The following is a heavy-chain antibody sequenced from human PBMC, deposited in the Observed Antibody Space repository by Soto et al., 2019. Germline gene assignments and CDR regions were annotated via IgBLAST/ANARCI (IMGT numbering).Heavy chain of an antibody. Sequence: QVQMQESGPGLVKPSQTLYLTCSVSGGSIIDSGSFYWNWIRQHPGKGLEWIGYIYYSGSTYYNRSLKSRATISLDTSKNQSSLKLTSETAAVTAIYYCARGEVVASNSFDPWGQGTLVTVSS. D-gene: IGHD2-15*01. CDR3: ARGEVVASNSFDP. V-gene: IGHV4-31*03. J-gene: IGHJ5*02. CDR2: IYYSGST. CDR1: GGSIIDSGSFY.